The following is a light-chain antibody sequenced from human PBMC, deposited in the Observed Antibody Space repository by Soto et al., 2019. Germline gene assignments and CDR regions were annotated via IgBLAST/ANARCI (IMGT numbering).Light chain of an antibody. Sequence: QSALTQPRSVSGSPGQSVTISCTGTSSDVGAYNYVSWYQQHPGKVPKLMIYDLSSRPSGVPDRFAGSKSGNTASLTISGLQADDEADYYCCSYAGSYTLVFGGGTKLTVL. CDR2: DLS. J-gene: IGLJ3*02. V-gene: IGLV2-11*01. CDR1: SSDVGAYNY. CDR3: CSYAGSYTLV.